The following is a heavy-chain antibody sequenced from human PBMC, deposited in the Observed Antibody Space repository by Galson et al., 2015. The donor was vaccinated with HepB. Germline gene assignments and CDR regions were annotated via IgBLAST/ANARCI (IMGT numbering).Heavy chain of an antibody. CDR3: AKDPGDYLGWFDP. Sequence: SLRLSCAASGFTFSSYAMSWVRQAPGKGLDWVSAISGSGTSTYYADSVKGRFTISRDNSKNTLYLQMNSLRAEDTAVYYCAKDPGDYLGWFDPWGQGTLVTVSS. CDR1: GFTFSSYA. D-gene: IGHD4-17*01. J-gene: IGHJ5*02. V-gene: IGHV3-23*01. CDR2: ISGSGTST.